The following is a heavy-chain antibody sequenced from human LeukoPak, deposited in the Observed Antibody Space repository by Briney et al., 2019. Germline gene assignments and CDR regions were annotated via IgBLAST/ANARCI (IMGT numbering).Heavy chain of an antibody. CDR3: ARDRYGDYGDGFDY. CDR1: GGSISSGSYY. D-gene: IGHD4-17*01. Sequence: SETLSLTCTVSGGSISSGSYYWSWIRQPAGKGLEWIGSIYYSGSTYYNPSLKSRVTISVDTSKNQFSLKLSSVTAADTAVYYCARDRYGDYGDGFDYWGQGTLVTVSS. CDR2: IYYSGST. J-gene: IGHJ4*02. V-gene: IGHV4-39*07.